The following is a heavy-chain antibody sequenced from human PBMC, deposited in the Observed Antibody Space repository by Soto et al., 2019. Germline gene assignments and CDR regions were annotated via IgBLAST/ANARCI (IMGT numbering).Heavy chain of an antibody. D-gene: IGHD1-7*01. CDR3: ARVSPATTLRLAYFDH. V-gene: IGHV3-20*04. Sequence: GGSLRLSCAASGFGFPDYDMSWVRQAPGKGLEWVSGINWNGGSTGYADSVKGRFTISRDNAKTSLYLQMNSLRVEDTALYYCARVSPATTLRLAYFDHWGQGTLVTVSS. CDR1: GFGFPDYD. J-gene: IGHJ4*02. CDR2: INWNGGST.